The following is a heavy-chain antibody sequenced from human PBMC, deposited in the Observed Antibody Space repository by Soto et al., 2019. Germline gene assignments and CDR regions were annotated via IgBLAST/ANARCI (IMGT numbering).Heavy chain of an antibody. CDR3: ATDPVAVTGSFIDS. Sequence: SLRLSCAASGFTFSAYAFHWVRQAPGKGLEWLSVISYDGRETHYADSVEGRFIISRDSSKKTAYLQMNSLRGDDTAVYFCATDPVAVTGSFIDSWGQGTLVTSPQ. J-gene: IGHJ4*02. D-gene: IGHD2-21*02. V-gene: IGHV3-30-3*01. CDR2: ISYDGRET. CDR1: GFTFSAYA.